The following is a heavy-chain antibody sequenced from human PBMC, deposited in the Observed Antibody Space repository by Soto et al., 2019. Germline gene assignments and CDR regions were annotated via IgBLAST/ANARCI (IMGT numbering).Heavy chain of an antibody. J-gene: IGHJ6*01. CDR2: INAGNGNT. CDR3: ATSTIDNSTWKQYVYCFDV. V-gene: IGHV1-3*01. CDR1: DDTFTRYV. Sequence: SVKVSCQASDDTFTRYVIHWLRQARVLRLEWMGWINAGNGNTKYSQNFQGRVTITRDTSASTAYMELSSLSSQDKAVNYSATSTIDNSTWKQYVYCFDVWGQGSTVTVSS. D-gene: IGHD6-13*01.